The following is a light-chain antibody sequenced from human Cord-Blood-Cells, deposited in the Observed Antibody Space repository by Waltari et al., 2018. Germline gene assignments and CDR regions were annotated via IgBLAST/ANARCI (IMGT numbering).Light chain of an antibody. V-gene: IGLV3-19*01. Sequence: SSELTQDPAVSVALGQTVRITCQGDSLSSYYASWYQQQPGPAPVLVIYGKNNRPSGIPDRFSGSSSGNTASLTITGAQAEDEADYYCNSRDSSGNHWVFGGGTKLTVL. J-gene: IGLJ3*02. CDR3: NSRDSSGNHWV. CDR2: GKN. CDR1: SLSSYY.